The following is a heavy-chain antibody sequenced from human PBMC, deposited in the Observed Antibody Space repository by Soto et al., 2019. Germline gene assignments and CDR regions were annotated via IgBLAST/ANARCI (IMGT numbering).Heavy chain of an antibody. V-gene: IGHV1-3*01. CDR1: GYTFTSYA. Sequence: ASVKVSCKASGYTFTSYAMHWLRQAPGQRLEWMGWINAGNGNTKYSQKFQGRVTITRDTSASTAYMELSSLRSEDTAVYYCARSPTPELRLGLYYYGMDVWGQGTTVTVSS. CDR3: ARSPTPELRLGLYYYGMDV. J-gene: IGHJ6*02. CDR2: INAGNGNT. D-gene: IGHD1-7*01.